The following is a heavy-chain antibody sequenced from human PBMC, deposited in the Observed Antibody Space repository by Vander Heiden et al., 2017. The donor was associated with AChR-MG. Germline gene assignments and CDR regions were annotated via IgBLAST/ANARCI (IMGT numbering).Heavy chain of an antibody. V-gene: IGHV3-74*01. D-gene: IGHD3-22*01. CDR1: ASTSLTIR. CDR2: INSDGSST. CDR3: AREYYYDSSGYYYYYYGMDV. Sequence: EVQLVESGGALVQPGGPLRPHFAAPASTSLTIRMPGVRQAPGKGLVWVSRINSDGSSTSYADSVKGRFTISRDNAKNTLYLQMNSLRAEDTAVYYCAREYYYDSSGYYYYYYGMDVWGQGTTVTVSS. J-gene: IGHJ6*02.